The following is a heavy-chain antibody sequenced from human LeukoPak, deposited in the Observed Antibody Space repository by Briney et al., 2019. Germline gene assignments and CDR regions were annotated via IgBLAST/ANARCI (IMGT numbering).Heavy chain of an antibody. J-gene: IGHJ5*02. D-gene: IGHD3-10*01. CDR3: ARALLYLYGSGSYYNHIPYSWFET. V-gene: IGHV4-59*12. CDR1: GGSISSCY. CDR2: ISYIGST. Sequence: SETLSLTCTVSGGSISSCYRSWIRQPPGKGLEWGGYISYIGSTNYNPYLKGRVTITADPSKNQASLKLSSVTAADTAVYYGARALLYLYGSGSYYNHIPYSWFETWGEGTLLTVSS.